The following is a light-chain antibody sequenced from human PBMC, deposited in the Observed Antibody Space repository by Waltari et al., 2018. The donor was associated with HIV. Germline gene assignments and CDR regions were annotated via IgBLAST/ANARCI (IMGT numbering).Light chain of an antibody. Sequence: QSALTQPASVSGSPGQSLPLSCIGTSRDVGGFSLFSWYQHHPGKAPQLLIFEDTERPSGVSNRFSASKSGTTASLTISGLLAEDAADYYCCSYGGFTTYVFGSGTKVTVL. CDR2: EDT. CDR1: SRDVGGFSL. CDR3: CSYGGFTTYV. J-gene: IGLJ1*01. V-gene: IGLV2-23*01.